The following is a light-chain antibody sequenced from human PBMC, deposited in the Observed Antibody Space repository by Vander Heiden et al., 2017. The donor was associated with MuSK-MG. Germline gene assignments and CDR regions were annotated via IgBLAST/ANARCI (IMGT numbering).Light chain of an antibody. Sequence: IQMTHSPSSLSASVGDRVTITCRASQSISSYLNWYQQKPGKAPKLLIYAASSLESGVPSRFSGSGSGTDFTLTISRLQPEDFATYYCQQRDSTPFTFGQGTKLEIK. V-gene: IGKV1-39*01. J-gene: IGKJ2*01. CDR2: AAS. CDR3: QQRDSTPFT. CDR1: QSISSY.